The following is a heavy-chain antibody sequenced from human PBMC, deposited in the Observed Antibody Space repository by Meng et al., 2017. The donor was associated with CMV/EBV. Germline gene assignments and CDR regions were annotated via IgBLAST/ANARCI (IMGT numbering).Heavy chain of an antibody. J-gene: IGHJ4*02. CDR3: AHRLHGSGSYYPYYFDY. D-gene: IGHD3-10*01. CDR2: IYWDDDK. Sequence: HITLKESGPTLVKPTQTLTLTCTFSGSSLSTSGVGVGWIRQPPGKALEWLALIYWDDDKRYSPSLKSRLTITKDTSKNQVVLTMTNMDPVDTATYYCAHRLHGSGSYYPYYFDYWGQGTLVTGSS. V-gene: IGHV2-5*02. CDR1: GSSLSTSGVG.